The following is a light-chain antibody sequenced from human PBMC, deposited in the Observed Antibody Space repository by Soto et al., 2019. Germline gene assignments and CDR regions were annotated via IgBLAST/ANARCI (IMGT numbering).Light chain of an antibody. V-gene: IGKV3-20*01. J-gene: IGKJ1*01. CDR2: VAS. CDR1: QTVNNNY. CDR3: QQYGGSAPWT. Sequence: EIVLTQPPGPLSVSPGDRVTLSCRASQTVNNNYLAWYQQKPGQAPRLLISVASTPATGTPARFSGSGSGPHFTLTVSRLEPEDFAVSYCQQYGGSAPWTFGPGTKVDMK.